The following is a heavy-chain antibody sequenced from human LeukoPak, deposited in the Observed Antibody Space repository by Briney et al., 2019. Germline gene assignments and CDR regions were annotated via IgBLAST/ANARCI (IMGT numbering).Heavy chain of an antibody. Sequence: PSETLSLTCTVSGGSISSSSYYWGWTRQPPGKGLEWIGSIYYSGSTYYNPSLKSRVTISVDTSKNQFSLKLSSVTAADTAVYYCASWGYSYGPDAFDIWGQGTMVTVSS. CDR1: GGSISSSSYY. CDR3: ASWGYSYGPDAFDI. D-gene: IGHD5-18*01. J-gene: IGHJ3*02. V-gene: IGHV4-39*01. CDR2: IYYSGST.